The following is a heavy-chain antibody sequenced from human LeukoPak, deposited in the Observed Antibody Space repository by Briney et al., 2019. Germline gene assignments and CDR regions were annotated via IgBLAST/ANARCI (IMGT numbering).Heavy chain of an antibody. Sequence: SETLSLTCAVYGGSFSGYYWSWIRQPPGKGLEWIGSIYYSGSTYYNPSLKSRVTISIDTSKNQFSLKLSSVTATDTAVYYCARESALGVERVGGYFDYWGQGALVTVFS. CDR3: ARESALGVERVGGYFDY. V-gene: IGHV4-34*01. CDR2: IYYSGST. J-gene: IGHJ4*02. D-gene: IGHD1-1*01. CDR1: GGSFSGYY.